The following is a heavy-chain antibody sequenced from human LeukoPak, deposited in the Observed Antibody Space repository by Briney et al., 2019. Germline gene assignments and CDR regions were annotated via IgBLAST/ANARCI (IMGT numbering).Heavy chain of an antibody. CDR3: ARGGWLDDY. CDR1: GSIFTSYW. V-gene: IGHV5-10-1*01. CDR2: INPSNSYT. D-gene: IGHD6-19*01. J-gene: IGHJ4*02. Sequence: GASLKISCKGSGSIFTSYWISWVRPMPGKGLEWMGRINPSNSYTNYNPSFQGHVTFSVDKSIATSYLQWPTLKASDTAMYYCARGGWLDDYWGQGTLVTVSS.